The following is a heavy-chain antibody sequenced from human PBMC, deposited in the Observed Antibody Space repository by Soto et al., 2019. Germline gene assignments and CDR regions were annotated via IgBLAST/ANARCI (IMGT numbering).Heavy chain of an antibody. CDR3: ASDWNSRGGNDAFDI. CDR1: GGSFSDYF. Sequence: SETLSLTCAVYGGSFSDYFWTWIRQPPGKGLEWIGEINHSGSTNFNPSHKSRVAISADTSKNQFYLKLSSVTAADTAVYYFASDWNSRGGNDAFDIWGQGTMVTVSS. D-gene: IGHD3-16*01. CDR2: INHSGST. V-gene: IGHV4-34*01. J-gene: IGHJ3*02.